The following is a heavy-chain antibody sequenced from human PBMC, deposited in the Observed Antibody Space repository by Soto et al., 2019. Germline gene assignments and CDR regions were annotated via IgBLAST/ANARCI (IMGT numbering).Heavy chain of an antibody. CDR1: GYTFTSYD. V-gene: IGHV1-8*01. J-gene: IGHJ6*03. D-gene: IGHD3-3*01. Sequence: QVQLVQSGAEVKKPGASVKVSCKASGYTFTSYDINWVRQATGQGLEWMGWMNPNSGNTGYAQKFQGRVTMTRNTSISTDYMELSSLRSEDTAVYYCARAYYDFWSGYYKAYYYYYMDVWGKGTTVTVSS. CDR3: ARAYYDFWSGYYKAYYYYYMDV. CDR2: MNPNSGNT.